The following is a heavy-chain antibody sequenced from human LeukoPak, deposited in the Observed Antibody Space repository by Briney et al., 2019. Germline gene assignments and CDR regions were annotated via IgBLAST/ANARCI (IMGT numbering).Heavy chain of an antibody. CDR1: GYTFTGYY. Sequence: ASVKVSCKTSGYTFTGYYVHWVRQAPGQGLEWMGWINPNSGGTNYAQKFQGRVTMARDTSISTAYMELSRLRSDDTAVYYCARVQLYCSTTTCSLFDFWGQGTLVTVSS. J-gene: IGHJ4*02. CDR3: ARVQLYCSTTTCSLFDF. CDR2: INPNSGGT. V-gene: IGHV1-2*02. D-gene: IGHD2-2*01.